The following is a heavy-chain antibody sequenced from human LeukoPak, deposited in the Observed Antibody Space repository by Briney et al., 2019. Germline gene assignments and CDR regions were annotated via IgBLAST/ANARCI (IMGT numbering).Heavy chain of an antibody. J-gene: IGHJ4*02. CDR1: GGTFSSYA. V-gene: IGHV1-69*04. CDR3: ASPTDYYDSSGYPNEYYFDY. D-gene: IGHD3-22*01. CDR2: IIPILGIA. Sequence: GASVKVSCKASGGTFSSYAISWVRQAPGQGLEWMGRIIPILGIANYAQKFQGRVTITADKSTSTAYMELSSLRSEDTAVYYCASPTDYYDSSGYPNEYYFDYWGQGTLVTVSS.